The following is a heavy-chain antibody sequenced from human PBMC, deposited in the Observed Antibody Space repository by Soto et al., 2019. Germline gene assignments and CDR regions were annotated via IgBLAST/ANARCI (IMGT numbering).Heavy chain of an antibody. Sequence: ESLKISCKGSGYSFTTYWITWVRQMPGKGLEWMGRIDPSDSYTNYSPSFQGHVTISADKSISTAYLQWSSLKASDTAMYYCARLFLATGGRYYGLDVWGQGTTVTVSS. CDR1: GYSFTTYW. CDR3: ARLFLATGGRYYGLDV. V-gene: IGHV5-10-1*01. D-gene: IGHD3-3*01. CDR2: IDPSDSYT. J-gene: IGHJ6*02.